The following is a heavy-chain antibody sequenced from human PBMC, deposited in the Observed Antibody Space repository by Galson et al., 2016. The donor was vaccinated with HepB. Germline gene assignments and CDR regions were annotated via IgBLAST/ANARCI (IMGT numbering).Heavy chain of an antibody. CDR2: MYHSGST. Sequence: TLSLTCAVSGGSISSGGSSWSWIRQPPGKGLEWIGYMYHSGSTYYNPSLKSRVTISVDRSKNQFSLKLSSVTAADTAVYYCARVRDSTSYYGMDVWGQGTTVTVSS. D-gene: IGHD2-2*01. CDR3: ARVRDSTSYYGMDV. V-gene: IGHV4-30-2*01. J-gene: IGHJ6*02. CDR1: GGSISSGGSS.